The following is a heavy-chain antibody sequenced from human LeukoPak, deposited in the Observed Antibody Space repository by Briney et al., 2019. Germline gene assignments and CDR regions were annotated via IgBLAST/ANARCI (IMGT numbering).Heavy chain of an antibody. J-gene: IGHJ4*02. CDR2: IRYDGSNK. CDR3: AKDRGSKVAVADTGYFDY. V-gene: IGHV3-30*02. D-gene: IGHD6-19*01. CDR1: GFTFSSYG. Sequence: PGGSLRLSCAASGFTFSSYGMHWVRQAPGKGLEWVAFIRYDGSNKYYADSVKGRFTISRDNSKNTLYLQMNSLRAEDTAVYYCAKDRGSKVAVADTGYFDYWGQGTLVTVSS.